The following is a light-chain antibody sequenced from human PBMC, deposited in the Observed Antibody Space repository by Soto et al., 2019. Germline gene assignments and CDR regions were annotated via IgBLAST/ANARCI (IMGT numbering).Light chain of an antibody. CDR1: QSVLYSSNNKNY. CDR3: QQYYSTPGT. Sequence: IVMSQSPDSLAVYLGERATINCKSSQSVLYSSNNKNYLAWYQQKPGQPPKLLIYWASTRESGVPDRFSGSGSGTDFTLTISSLQAEDVAVYYCQQYYSTPGTFGQGTKVDI. J-gene: IGKJ1*01. CDR2: WAS. V-gene: IGKV4-1*01.